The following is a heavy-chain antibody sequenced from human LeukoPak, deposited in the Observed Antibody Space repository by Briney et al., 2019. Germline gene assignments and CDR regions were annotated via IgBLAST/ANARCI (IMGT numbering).Heavy chain of an antibody. CDR2: IIPIFGTA. CDR3: ARVIIVRGYSSSSSYYYYMGV. D-gene: IGHD6-6*01. V-gene: IGHV1-69*05. CDR1: GGTFSSYA. Sequence: ASVKVSFKSSGGTFSSYAISWVRQAPGQGLEWMGGIIPIFGTANYSQKFQGRVTITTYESTSTAYMELSSLRSEDTDVYYCARVIIVRGYSSSSSYYYYMGVWGKGTTVTVSS. J-gene: IGHJ6*03.